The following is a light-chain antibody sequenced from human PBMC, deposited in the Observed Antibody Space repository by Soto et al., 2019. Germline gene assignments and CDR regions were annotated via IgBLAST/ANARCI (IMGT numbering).Light chain of an antibody. CDR1: QSISTY. CDR3: QQSYSIPPYT. Sequence: DLPMTQSPSSLSASVGDKVTITCRASQSISTYLNWYQQKPGKAPKLLIFAASSLQSGVPSRFSGSGSGTDFTLTISGLQPEDFSTYYCQQSYSIPPYTFGQGTKLGIK. CDR2: AAS. J-gene: IGKJ2*01. V-gene: IGKV1-39*01.